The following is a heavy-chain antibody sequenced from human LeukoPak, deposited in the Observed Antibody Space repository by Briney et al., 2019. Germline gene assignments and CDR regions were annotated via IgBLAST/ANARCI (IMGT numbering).Heavy chain of an antibody. J-gene: IGHJ4*02. CDR1: GGSISGYY. CDR2: IHYSGST. CDR3: ARHGQNDGYPLDY. D-gene: IGHD5-24*01. Sequence: SETLSLTCTVSGGSISGYYWSWIRQPPGKGLDWIAYIHYSGSTNYNPPLKSRLTISVDTSKNQLSLKLNSMTDADTAVYYCARHGQNDGYPLDYWGQGTLVSVSS. V-gene: IGHV4-59*08.